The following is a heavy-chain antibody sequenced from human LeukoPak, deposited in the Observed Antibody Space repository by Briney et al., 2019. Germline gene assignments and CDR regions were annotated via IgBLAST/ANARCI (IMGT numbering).Heavy chain of an antibody. CDR3: ARSDYYDSSGGPLDY. CDR2: IYSGGST. V-gene: IGHV3-53*04. CDR1: GFTVSSNY. Sequence: PGGSLILSCAASGFTVSSNYMSWVRQAPGKGLEWVSVIYSGGSTYYADSVKGRFTISRHNSKNTLYLQMNSLRAEDTAVYYCARSDYYDSSGGPLDYWGQGTLVTVSS. J-gene: IGHJ4*02. D-gene: IGHD3-22*01.